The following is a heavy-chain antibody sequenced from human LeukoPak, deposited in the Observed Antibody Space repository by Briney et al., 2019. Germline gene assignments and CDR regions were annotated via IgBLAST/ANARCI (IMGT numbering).Heavy chain of an antibody. CDR1: GFSLSTSGMC. J-gene: IGHJ5*02. CDR2: IDWDDDK. D-gene: IGHD3-9*01. Sequence: SGPTLVNPTQTLTQTCTFSGFSLSTSGMCVSWIRQPPGKALEWLALIDWDDDKYYSTSLKTRLTISKDTSKNQVVLTMTNMDPVDTATYYCARTNYGILTGYNWFDPWGQGTLVTVSS. CDR3: ARTNYGILTGYNWFDP. V-gene: IGHV2-70*01.